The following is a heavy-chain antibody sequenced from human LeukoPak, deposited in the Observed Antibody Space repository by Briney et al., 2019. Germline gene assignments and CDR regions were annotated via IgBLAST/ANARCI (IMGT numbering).Heavy chain of an antibody. J-gene: IGHJ5*02. Sequence: GGSLRLSCAASGFTFSSYWMSRVRQAPGKGLEWVAFIHYDGGNKYYADSVKGRFTISRDNSKNTLYLQMNSLRAEDTAVYYCAKDRGSGSYSINWFDPWGQGTLVTVSS. V-gene: IGHV3-30*02. CDR1: GFTFSSYW. CDR2: IHYDGGNK. CDR3: AKDRGSGSYSINWFDP. D-gene: IGHD3-10*01.